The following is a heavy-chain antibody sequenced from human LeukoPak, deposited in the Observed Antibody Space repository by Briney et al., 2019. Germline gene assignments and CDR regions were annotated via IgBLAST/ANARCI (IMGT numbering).Heavy chain of an antibody. CDR2: INHSGNS. Sequence: SETLSLTCAVSGGSFSHYYWSWIRQAPGKGLEWIGEINHSGNSKSNPSIKSRVTISADTPKSQFSLILTSVTAADTAVYYCARPDLGIGPGPFSIWGPGTLVIVSS. CDR3: ARPDLGIGPGPFSI. D-gene: IGHD1-1*01. V-gene: IGHV4-34*01. CDR1: GGSFSHYY. J-gene: IGHJ3*02.